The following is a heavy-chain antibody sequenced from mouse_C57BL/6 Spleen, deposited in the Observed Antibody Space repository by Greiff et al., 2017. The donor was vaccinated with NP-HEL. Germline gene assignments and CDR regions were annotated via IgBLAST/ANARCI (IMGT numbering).Heavy chain of an antibody. CDR2: IRNKANGYTT. CDR1: GFTFTDYY. V-gene: IGHV7-3*01. CDR3: ARYTPYDYFDY. J-gene: IGHJ2*01. Sequence: EVKLVESGGGLVQPGGSLSLSCAASGFTFTDYYMSWVRQPPGKALEWLGFIRNKANGYTTEYSASVKGRFTISRDNSQSILYLQMNALRAEDSATYYCARYTPYDYFDYWGQGTTLTVSS. D-gene: IGHD2-3*01.